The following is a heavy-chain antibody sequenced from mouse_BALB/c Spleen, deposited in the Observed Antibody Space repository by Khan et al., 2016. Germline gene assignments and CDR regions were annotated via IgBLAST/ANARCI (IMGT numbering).Heavy chain of an antibody. Sequence: QIQLVQSGPELKKPGKTVKISCKASGYTFTNYGMNWVKQAPGKGLKWMGWINTYSGESTYADDFKGRFAFSLETSANTAYLQINNLKNEDTATYFCARSRYYYGSSRYFDVWGAVTTVTVSS. CDR2: INTYSGES. D-gene: IGHD1-1*01. V-gene: IGHV9-3-1*01. J-gene: IGHJ1*01. CDR3: ARSRYYYGSSRYFDV. CDR1: GYTFTNYG.